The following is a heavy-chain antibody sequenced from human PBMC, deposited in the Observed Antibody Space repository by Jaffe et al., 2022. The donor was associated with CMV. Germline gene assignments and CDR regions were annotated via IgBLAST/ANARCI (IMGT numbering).Heavy chain of an antibody. Sequence: EVQLVESGGGLVKPGGSLRLSCAASGFTFSSYSMNWVRQAPGKGLEWVSSISSSSSYIYYADSVKGRFTISRDNAKNSLYLQMNSLRAEDTAVYYCARDPPARYSYGFGAFDIWGQGTMVTVSS. CDR1: GFTFSSYS. D-gene: IGHD5-18*01. CDR2: ISSSSSYI. CDR3: ARDPPARYSYGFGAFDI. V-gene: IGHV3-21*01. J-gene: IGHJ3*02.